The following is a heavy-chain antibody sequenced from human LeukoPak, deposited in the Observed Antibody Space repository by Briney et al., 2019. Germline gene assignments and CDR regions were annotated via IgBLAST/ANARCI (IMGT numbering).Heavy chain of an antibody. CDR3: TTDLSPGVRFLEWLALGEYYFDY. J-gene: IGHJ4*02. CDR1: GFTFSNAW. Sequence: GGSLRLSCAASGFTFSNAWMSWVRQAPGKGLEWVGRIKSKTDGGTTDYAAPVKGRFTISRDDSKNTLYLQMNSLKTEDTAVYYCTTDLSPGVRFLEWLALGEYYFDYWGQGTLVTVSS. V-gene: IGHV3-15*01. CDR2: IKSKTDGGTT. D-gene: IGHD3-3*01.